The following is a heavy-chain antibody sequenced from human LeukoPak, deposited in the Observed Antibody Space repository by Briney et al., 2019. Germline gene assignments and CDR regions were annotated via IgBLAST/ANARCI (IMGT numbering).Heavy chain of an antibody. CDR1: GFTFSSYD. J-gene: IGHJ4*02. D-gene: IGHD3-10*01. CDR2: ISSSGGST. V-gene: IGHV3-23*01. Sequence: PGGSLRLSCAASGFTFSSYDMNWVRQAPGKGLEWVSAISSSGGSTYYADSVKGRFTISRDSSKNTLYLQMNSLRAEDTAVFYCAKGMGVSGWGDFGYWGQGTLVIVSS. CDR3: AKGMGVSGWGDFGY.